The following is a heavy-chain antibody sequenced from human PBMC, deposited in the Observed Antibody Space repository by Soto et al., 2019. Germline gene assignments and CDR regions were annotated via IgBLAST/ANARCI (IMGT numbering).Heavy chain of an antibody. Sequence: QVQLVESGGGVVQPGRSLTLSCVASGFTLSNYGMHWVRQAPGKGLEWVAVIWYDGTATYSADSVKGRFSISRDNAKNELFLQRSSLGAEDRAVYYWARNVGSSVSSRWFDTWGQGTLVTVSS. CDR3: ARNVGSSVSSRWFDT. J-gene: IGHJ5*02. V-gene: IGHV3-33*01. CDR1: GFTLSNYG. D-gene: IGHD3-10*02. CDR2: IWYDGTAT.